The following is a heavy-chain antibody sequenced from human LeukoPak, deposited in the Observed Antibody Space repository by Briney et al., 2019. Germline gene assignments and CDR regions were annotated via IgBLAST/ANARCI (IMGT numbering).Heavy chain of an antibody. CDR1: GFTFSSYW. V-gene: IGHV3-7*01. J-gene: IGHJ4*02. Sequence: RGSLRLSCAASGFTFSSYWLSWVRQAPGKGLEWVANIKHDGSEKYYMDSVKGRFTISRDNAKNSLYLQMNSLRAEVTAVYYCARDSSIFGVFWGQGTLVTVSS. CDR3: ARDSSIFGVF. CDR2: IKHDGSEK. D-gene: IGHD3-3*01.